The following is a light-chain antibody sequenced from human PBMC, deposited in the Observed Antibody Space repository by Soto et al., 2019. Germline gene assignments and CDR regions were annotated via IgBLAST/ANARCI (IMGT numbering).Light chain of an antibody. CDR1: TGAVTSGHY. V-gene: IGLV7-46*01. Sequence: QAVVTQDPPLTVSPGGTVTLTCGSSTGAVTSGHYPYWFQQKPGQAPRTLIYDTSNKPSWTPARFSGSLLGGKAALTLSGAQPEDEAEYYCLLSYSGAAYVFVSGTKV. CDR3: LLSYSGAAYV. CDR2: DTS. J-gene: IGLJ1*01.